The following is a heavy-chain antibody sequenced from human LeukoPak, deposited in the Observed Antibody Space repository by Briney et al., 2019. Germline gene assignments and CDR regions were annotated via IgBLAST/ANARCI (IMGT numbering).Heavy chain of an antibody. Sequence: ASVKVSCNSSGYTFTGYHVHWVRQAPGQGLEWMGAISPSGDTTWYAQKFQGRVTMTRDPSTSTVYMELSSLRFEDTAVFYCAREGCNGAGWYAKYFDYWGQGTLVTVSS. D-gene: IGHD2-8*01. CDR3: AREGCNGAGWYAKYFDY. J-gene: IGHJ4*02. CDR1: GYTFTGYH. V-gene: IGHV1-46*01. CDR2: ISPSGDTT.